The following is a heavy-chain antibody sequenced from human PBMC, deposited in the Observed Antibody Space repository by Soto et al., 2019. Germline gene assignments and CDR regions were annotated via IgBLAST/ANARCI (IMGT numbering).Heavy chain of an antibody. CDR2: INPSGGST. D-gene: IGHD3-10*01. CDR3: ARDMYTMVRGPANWFDP. J-gene: IGHJ5*02. V-gene: IGHV1-46*01. CDR1: GYTFTSYY. Sequence: ASLKVSCKASGYTFTSYYMHWVRQAPGQGLEWMGIINPSGGSTSYAQKFQGRVTMTRDTSTSTVYMELSSLRSEDTGVYYCARDMYTMVRGPANWFDPWGQGTLVTVSS.